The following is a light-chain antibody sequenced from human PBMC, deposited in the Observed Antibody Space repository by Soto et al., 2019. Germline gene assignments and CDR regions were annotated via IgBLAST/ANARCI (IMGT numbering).Light chain of an antibody. Sequence: QSALTQPRSVSGSPGQSVTISCTGTSSDVGGYNYVSWYQHHPGNAPKLMIYDVSKRPSGVPDRFSGSKSGNTASLTISGRQAEDEADYYCCSYAGSYTFVVFGGGTKLTVL. CDR3: CSYAGSYTFVV. V-gene: IGLV2-11*01. CDR2: DVS. J-gene: IGLJ2*01. CDR1: SSDVGGYNY.